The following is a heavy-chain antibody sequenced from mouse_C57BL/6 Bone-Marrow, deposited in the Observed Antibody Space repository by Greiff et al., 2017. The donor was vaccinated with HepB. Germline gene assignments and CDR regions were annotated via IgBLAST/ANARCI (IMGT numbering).Heavy chain of an antibody. CDR2: INYDGSST. J-gene: IGHJ4*01. V-gene: IGHV5-16*01. CDR1: GFTFSDYY. Sequence: VKLVESEGGLVQPGSSMKLSCTASGFTFSDYYMAWVRQVPEKGLEWVANINYDGSSTYYLDSLKSRFIISRDNAKNILYLQMSSLKSEDTATYYCAAGYYYGSRRYAMDYWGQGTSVTVSS. D-gene: IGHD1-1*01. CDR3: AAGYYYGSRRYAMDY.